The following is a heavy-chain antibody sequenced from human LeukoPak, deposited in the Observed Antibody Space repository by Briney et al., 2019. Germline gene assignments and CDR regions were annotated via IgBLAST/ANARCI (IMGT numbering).Heavy chain of an antibody. CDR1: GYGFTSYW. Sequence: GESLQISCKGSGYGFTSYWIGWVRQLPGKGLEWMGIIYPGDSDTRYSPSFQGQVTISADKSISTAYLQWSSLKASDTAMYYCARSRTGRWSRVTNWGQGTMVTVSS. D-gene: IGHD2-15*01. V-gene: IGHV5-51*01. CDR3: ARSRTGRWSRVTN. CDR2: IYPGDSDT. J-gene: IGHJ3*01.